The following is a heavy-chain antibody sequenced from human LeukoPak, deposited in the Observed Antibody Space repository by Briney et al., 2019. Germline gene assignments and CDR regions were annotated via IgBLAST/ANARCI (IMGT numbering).Heavy chain of an antibody. D-gene: IGHD3-3*01. CDR2: ISSSSSTI. CDR1: GFTFSSYS. Sequence: QTGGSLRLSCAASGFTFSSYSMNWVRQAPGKGLEWVSYISSSSSTIYYADSVKGRFTISRDNAKNSLYLQMNSLRAEDTAVYYCARIRFLEDKESHYYYYYMDVWGKGTAVTVSS. J-gene: IGHJ6*03. V-gene: IGHV3-48*01. CDR3: ARIRFLEDKESHYYYYYMDV.